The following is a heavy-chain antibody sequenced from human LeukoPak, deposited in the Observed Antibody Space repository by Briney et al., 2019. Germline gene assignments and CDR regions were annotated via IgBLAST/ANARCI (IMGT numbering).Heavy chain of an antibody. CDR3: ARGGGSPDY. D-gene: IGHD1-26*01. V-gene: IGHV3-7*01. CDR2: IKQDGSDK. Sequence: GGSLRLSCAASGFTFSTYWMTWVRQAPGKGLEWVANIKQDGSDKYYVDSVKGRFTISRDNAKNSLYLQKNSLRAEDTALYYCARGGGSPDYWGQGTLVTVSS. CDR1: GFTFSTYW. J-gene: IGHJ4*02.